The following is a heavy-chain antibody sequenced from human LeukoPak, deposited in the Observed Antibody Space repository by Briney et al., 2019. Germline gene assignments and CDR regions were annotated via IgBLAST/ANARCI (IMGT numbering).Heavy chain of an antibody. CDR3: ARDSGYCSSTGCYVHYFDY. V-gene: IGHV3-21*01. D-gene: IGHD2-2*01. J-gene: IGHJ4*02. CDR1: GFTFNSYS. CDR2: ISSSSGYI. Sequence: GGSLRLSCAASGFTFNSYSMNWVRQTPGKGLEWVSSISSSSGYINYADSVKGRFTVSRDNAKNSLYLQMNSLRAEDTAVYYCARDSGYCSSTGCYVHYFDYWGQGTPVTVSS.